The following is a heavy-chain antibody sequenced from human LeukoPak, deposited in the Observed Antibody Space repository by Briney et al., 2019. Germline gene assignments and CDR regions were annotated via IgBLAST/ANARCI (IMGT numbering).Heavy chain of an antibody. V-gene: IGHV6-1*01. CDR2: TYYRSKWYN. CDR3: ARDLGPRWDSSWYGSVFWFDP. D-gene: IGHD6-13*01. Sequence: RSQTLSLTCAISGDSVSSNSAAWNWIRQSPSRGLEWLGRTYYRSKWYNDYAVSVKSRITINPDTSKNQFSLQLNSVTPEDTAVYYCARDLGPRWDSSWYGSVFWFDPWGQGTLVTVSS. CDR1: GDSVSSNSAA. J-gene: IGHJ5*02.